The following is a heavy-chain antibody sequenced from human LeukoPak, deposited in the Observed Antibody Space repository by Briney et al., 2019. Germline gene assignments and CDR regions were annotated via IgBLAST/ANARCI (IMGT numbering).Heavy chain of an antibody. V-gene: IGHV3-23*01. CDR2: ISNTGGST. Sequence: GGSLRLSCAASGFSFNTYAMSWVRQAPGKGLEWVSAISNTGGSTYYADSVKGRFTISRDKSKNTLSLQVNSLRAEDTAVYYCAKGGKWDVTPFDYWGQGTLVTVSS. D-gene: IGHD1-26*01. J-gene: IGHJ4*02. CDR1: GFSFNTYA. CDR3: AKGGKWDVTPFDY.